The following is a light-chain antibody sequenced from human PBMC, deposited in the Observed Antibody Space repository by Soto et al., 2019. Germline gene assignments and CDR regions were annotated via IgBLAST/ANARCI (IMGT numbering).Light chain of an antibody. Sequence: DIQMTQFPSSLSASVGDRVTITCRASQTISTCLNWYQQKAGTAPKLLIYGASDLESGIPSRFRGSGSGTYFTLTISSLQAEDFAIYYCQQCLTTPRTFGQGTRVEI. J-gene: IGKJ1*01. CDR3: QQCLTTPRT. CDR2: GAS. V-gene: IGKV1-39*01. CDR1: QTISTC.